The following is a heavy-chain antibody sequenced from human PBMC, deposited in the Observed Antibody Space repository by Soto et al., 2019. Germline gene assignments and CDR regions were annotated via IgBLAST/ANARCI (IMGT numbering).Heavy chain of an antibody. Sequence: SSETLSLTCTVSGGSISNYYCSWIRQPPGKGLEWIGYIYYSGSTNYNPSLKSRVTISVDTSKNQFSLKLSSVTAADTAVYYCARAGAATLSDYWGQGTLVTVS. V-gene: IGHV4-59*01. CDR2: IYYSGST. J-gene: IGHJ4*02. D-gene: IGHD2-15*01. CDR3: ARAGAATLSDY. CDR1: GGSISNYY.